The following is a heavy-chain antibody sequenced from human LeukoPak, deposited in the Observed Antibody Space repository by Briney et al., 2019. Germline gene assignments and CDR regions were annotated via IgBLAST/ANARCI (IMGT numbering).Heavy chain of an antibody. CDR3: ARGVGYSGYDSGDY. D-gene: IGHD5-12*01. V-gene: IGHV3-53*01. Sequence: GGSLRLSCAASGFTVSSNYMSWVRQAPGKGLDWVSLIYSGGSTYYADSVKGRFTISRDNSKNTLYLQMNSLRAEDTAMYYCARGVGYSGYDSGDYWGQGTLVTVSS. J-gene: IGHJ4*02. CDR2: IYSGGST. CDR1: GFTVSSNY.